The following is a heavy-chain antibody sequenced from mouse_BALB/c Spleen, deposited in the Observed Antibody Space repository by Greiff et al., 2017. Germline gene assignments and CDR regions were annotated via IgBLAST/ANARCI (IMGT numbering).Heavy chain of an antibody. J-gene: IGHJ1*01. CDR2: IDPANGNT. CDR3: ARRGLYYGYDWYFDV. V-gene: IGHV14-3*02. D-gene: IGHD2-2*01. CDR1: GFNIKDTY. Sequence: EVQLQQSGAELVKPGASVKLSCTASGFNIKDTYMHWVKQRPEQGLEWIGRIDPANGNTKYDPKFQGKATITADTSSNTAYLQLSSLTSEDTAVYYCARRGLYYGYDWYFDVWGAGTTVTVSS.